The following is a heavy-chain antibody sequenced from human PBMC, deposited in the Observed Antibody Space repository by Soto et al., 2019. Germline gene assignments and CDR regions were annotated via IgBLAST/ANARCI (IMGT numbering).Heavy chain of an antibody. CDR1: GFSFTGYY. CDR2: INAHSGGT. V-gene: IGHV1-2*02. D-gene: IGHD6-6*01. J-gene: IGHJ5*02. CDR3: AKDLTRQLAYWLDP. Sequence: ASVKVSCKASGFSFTGYYIHWLRQAPGQGLEWTGWINAHSGGTEYAQKFQGRVTLTRDTSIATAYLILTSLTSDDTALYYCAKDLTRQLAYWLDPWGQGTQVTVSS.